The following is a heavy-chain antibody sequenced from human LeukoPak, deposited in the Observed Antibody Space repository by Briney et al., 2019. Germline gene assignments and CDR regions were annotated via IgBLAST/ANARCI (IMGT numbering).Heavy chain of an antibody. CDR2: IKQDGSEK. CDR1: GFTFSRYW. Sequence: GGSLRLSCAASGFTFSRYWMSWVRQAPGKGLEWVANIKQDGSEKDYVDSVKDRFTISRDNAKNSLYLQMNSLRAEDTAVYYCVRDYSGFWSSLSWGQGTLVTVSS. CDR3: VRDYSGFWSSLS. D-gene: IGHD6-19*01. J-gene: IGHJ5*02. V-gene: IGHV3-7*01.